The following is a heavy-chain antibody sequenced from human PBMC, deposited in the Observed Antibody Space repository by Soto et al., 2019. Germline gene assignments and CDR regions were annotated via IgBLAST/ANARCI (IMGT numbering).Heavy chain of an antibody. Sequence: SETLSLTCTVSGGSISSSSYYWGWIRQPPGKGLEWIGSIYYSGSTYYNPSLKSRVTISVDTSKNQFSLKLSSVTAADTAVYYCARVYGDYSNWFDPWGQGTLVTSPQ. D-gene: IGHD4-17*01. CDR2: IYYSGST. CDR3: ARVYGDYSNWFDP. CDR1: GGSISSSSYY. V-gene: IGHV4-39*01. J-gene: IGHJ5*02.